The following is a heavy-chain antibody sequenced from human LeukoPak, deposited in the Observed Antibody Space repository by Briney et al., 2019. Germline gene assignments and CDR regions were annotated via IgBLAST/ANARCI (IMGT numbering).Heavy chain of an antibody. CDR2: IRYDGNNK. J-gene: IGHJ4*02. Sequence: GGSLRLSCAASGFTFSSYGMHWVRQAPGKGLEWVAFIRYDGNNKYSADSVKGRFTISRDNSKNTLYLQMNSLRAGDTAFYYCAKDPGYDILTGYFDYWGQGTLVTVSS. CDR3: AKDPGYDILTGYFDY. D-gene: IGHD3-9*01. V-gene: IGHV3-30*02. CDR1: GFTFSSYG.